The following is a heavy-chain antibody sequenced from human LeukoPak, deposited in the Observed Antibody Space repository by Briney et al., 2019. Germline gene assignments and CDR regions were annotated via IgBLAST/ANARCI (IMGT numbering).Heavy chain of an antibody. D-gene: IGHD2-21*02. J-gene: IGHJ4*02. V-gene: IGHV3-30*02. CDR3: AKDRILKVTAISPAYYFDY. CDR2: IRYDGSNK. Sequence: PGGSLRLSCAASGFTFNSYGMLWVRQAQGKGLEGVAFIRYDGSNKYYADSVKGRFTISRDNSKNTLYLQMNSLRAEDTAVYYCAKDRILKVTAISPAYYFDYWGQGTLVTVSS. CDR1: GFTFNSYG.